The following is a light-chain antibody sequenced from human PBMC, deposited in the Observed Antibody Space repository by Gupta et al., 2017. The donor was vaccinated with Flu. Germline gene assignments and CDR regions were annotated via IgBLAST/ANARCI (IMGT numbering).Light chain of an antibody. CDR3: SSYTSSSISYV. Sequence: QSALTQPASVSGSPGQSLTISCTGTSRDVGGYNYVSGYQQHPGKAPKLMMYEVSDRPSGVSNRFSGSKSGNTVSLTISGLQAEDEADYYCSSYTSSSISYVFGTGTKVTVL. J-gene: IGLJ1*01. CDR1: SRDVGGYNY. CDR2: EVS. V-gene: IGLV2-14*01.